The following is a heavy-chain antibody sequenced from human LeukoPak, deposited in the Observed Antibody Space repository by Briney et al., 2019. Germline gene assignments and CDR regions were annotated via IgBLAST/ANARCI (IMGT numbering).Heavy chain of an antibody. CDR1: GFTFSAYG. Sequence: PGGSLRLSCAASGFTFSAYGMHWVRQAPGKGLEWVAFIRYDRSNKYYADSVKGRFTISRDNSKNTLYLQMNSLTPEDTAVYYCAKVRGYGALDAFDIWGQGTMVTVSS. D-gene: IGHD4/OR15-4a*01. J-gene: IGHJ3*02. V-gene: IGHV3-30*02. CDR3: AKVRGYGALDAFDI. CDR2: IRYDRSNK.